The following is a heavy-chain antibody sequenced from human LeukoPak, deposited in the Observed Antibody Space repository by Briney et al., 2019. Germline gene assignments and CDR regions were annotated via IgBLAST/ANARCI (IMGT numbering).Heavy chain of an antibody. V-gene: IGHV5-51*01. CDR1: GYSFSTYW. J-gene: IGHJ4*02. Sequence: GESLKISCTGSGYSFSTYWIGWVRQMPGKGLEWMGVIYPGDSDTTYSPSFQGQVTISADKSISTAYLQWSSLKASDTAMYYCARPGVVGTTAYFDYWGPGTLVTVSS. CDR2: IYPGDSDT. CDR3: ARPGVVGTTAYFDY. D-gene: IGHD1-26*01.